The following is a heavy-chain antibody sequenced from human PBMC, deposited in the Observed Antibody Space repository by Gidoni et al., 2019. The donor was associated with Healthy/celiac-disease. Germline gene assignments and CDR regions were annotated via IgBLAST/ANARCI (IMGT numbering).Heavy chain of an antibody. Sequence: QVQLVESGGGVVQPGRSLRLSCAASGFTFSSYAMHWVRQAPGKGLEWVAVISYDGSNQYYADSVKGRFTISRDNSKNTLYLQMNSLRAEDTAVYYCASPTYSSSWYGFDYWGQGTLVTVSS. CDR3: ASPTYSSSWYGFDY. CDR1: GFTFSSYA. D-gene: IGHD6-13*01. V-gene: IGHV3-30*04. CDR2: ISYDGSNQ. J-gene: IGHJ4*02.